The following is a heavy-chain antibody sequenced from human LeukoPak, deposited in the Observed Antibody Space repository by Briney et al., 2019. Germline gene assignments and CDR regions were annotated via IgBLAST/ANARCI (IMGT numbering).Heavy chain of an antibody. CDR1: GYTFTSYG. V-gene: IGHV1-69*05. CDR2: IIPIFGTA. J-gene: IGHJ3*02. D-gene: IGHD4-11*01. Sequence: SVKVSCKASGYTFTSYGISWVRQAPGQGLEWMGGIIPIFGTANYAQKFQGRVTITTDESTSTAYMELSSLRSEDTAVYYCAIPGNDYSNYDDAFDIWGQGTMVTVSS. CDR3: AIPGNDYSNYDDAFDI.